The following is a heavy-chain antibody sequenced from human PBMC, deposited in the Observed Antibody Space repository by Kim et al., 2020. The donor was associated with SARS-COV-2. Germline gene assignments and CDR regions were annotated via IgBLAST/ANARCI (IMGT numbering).Heavy chain of an antibody. CDR1: GFTFSSYW. J-gene: IGHJ3*02. Sequence: GGSLRLSCAASGFTFSSYWMSWVRQAPGKGLEWVANIKQDGSEKYYVDSVKGRFTISRDNAKNSLYLQMNSLRAEDTAVYYCARVGWFGEFETDAFDIWGQGTMVTVSS. V-gene: IGHV3-7*03. D-gene: IGHD3-10*01. CDR3: ARVGWFGEFETDAFDI. CDR2: IKQDGSEK.